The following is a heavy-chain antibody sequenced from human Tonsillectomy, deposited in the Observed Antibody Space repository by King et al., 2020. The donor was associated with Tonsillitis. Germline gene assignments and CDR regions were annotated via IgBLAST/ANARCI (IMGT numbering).Heavy chain of an antibody. CDR2: ISHSGSA. J-gene: IGHJ1*01. CDR3: ARDANYDYDSSGYYYHGFQH. V-gene: IGHV4-34*01. Sequence: VQLQQWGAGLLKPSETLSLTCAVYGGSFSGYYWSWIRQPPGKGLEWIGEISHSGSANYNPSLKSRVTISVDTSKNQFSLNLSSVTAADTAVYYCARDANYDYDSSGYYYHGFQHWGQGTLVTVSS. CDR1: GGSFSGYY. D-gene: IGHD3-22*01.